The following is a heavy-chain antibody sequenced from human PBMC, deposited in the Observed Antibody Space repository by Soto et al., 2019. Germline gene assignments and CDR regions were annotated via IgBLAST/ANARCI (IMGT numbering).Heavy chain of an antibody. CDR2: IIPIFGTA. CDR3: ARAEGYCSGGSCYGGYYGMDV. CDR1: GGTFSSYA. V-gene: IGHV1-69*13. J-gene: IGHJ6*02. D-gene: IGHD2-15*01. Sequence: SVKVSCKASGGTFSSYAISWVRQAPGQGLEWMGGIIPIFGTANYAQKFQGRVTITADESTSTAYMELSSLRSEDTAVYYCARAEGYCSGGSCYGGYYGMDVWGQGTTVNVSS.